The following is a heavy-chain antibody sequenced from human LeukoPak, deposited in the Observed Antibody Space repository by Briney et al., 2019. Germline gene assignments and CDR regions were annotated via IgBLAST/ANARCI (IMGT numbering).Heavy chain of an antibody. CDR1: GFTFTDYY. D-gene: IGHD3-22*01. J-gene: IGHJ4*02. Sequence: PGGSLRLSCAAPGFTFTDYYMTGIRQAPGKGLEWVSDISSSGSNTKYADSVKGRFTTSRDNAKNSLYLQMISLTAEDTAVYYCARYYYDSSGFYPAFDYWGRGTLVTVSS. CDR3: ARYYYDSSGFYPAFDY. CDR2: ISSSGSNT. V-gene: IGHV3-11*03.